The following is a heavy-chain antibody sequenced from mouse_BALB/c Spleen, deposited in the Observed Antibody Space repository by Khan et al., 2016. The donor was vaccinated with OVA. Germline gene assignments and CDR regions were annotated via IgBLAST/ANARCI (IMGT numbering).Heavy chain of an antibody. CDR3: AEDSARYNYAMDY. D-gene: IGHD6-1*01. Sequence: EVQLQESGPGLVKPSQSLSLTCTVTGYSFTSDYAWNWIRQFPGNKLEWMGYISYSGSTSYNPSPKSRIFITRDTSKYQFFLQVNSMTTEDTATYYCAEDSARYNYAMDYWGQGTAVTVSS. V-gene: IGHV3-2*02. J-gene: IGHJ4*01. CDR1: GYSFTSDYA. CDR2: ISYSGST.